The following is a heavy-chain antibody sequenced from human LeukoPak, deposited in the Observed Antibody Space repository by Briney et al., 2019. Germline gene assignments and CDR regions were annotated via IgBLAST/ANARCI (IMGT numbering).Heavy chain of an antibody. V-gene: IGHV3-74*03. J-gene: IGHJ4*02. CDR1: GFTFSSYW. CDR2: INSDGSSI. CDR3: AREGRVSGYDFDC. Sequence: GGSLRLSCAASGFTFSSYWMHWVRQAPGKGLVWVSRINSDGSSITYADSVKGRFTISRDNAKNTMYLQMNSLRVGDTAVYYCAREGRVSGYDFDCWGQGTLVTVSS. D-gene: IGHD5-12*01.